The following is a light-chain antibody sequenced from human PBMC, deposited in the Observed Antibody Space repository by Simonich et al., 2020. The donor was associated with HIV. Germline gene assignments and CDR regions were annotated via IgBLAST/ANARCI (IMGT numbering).Light chain of an antibody. CDR1: RNILYNSNNKNY. V-gene: IGKV4-1*01. J-gene: IGKJ4*01. CDR3: QQYYITPLT. Sequence: DIVMTQSPDSLAVSLGERATINCKSSRNILYNSNNKNYLAWYQQKPGQPPNLLIYWASTRESGVPDRFSASGSGTDFTLTISSLQAEDVAVYYCQQYYITPLTFGGGTKVEIK. CDR2: WAS.